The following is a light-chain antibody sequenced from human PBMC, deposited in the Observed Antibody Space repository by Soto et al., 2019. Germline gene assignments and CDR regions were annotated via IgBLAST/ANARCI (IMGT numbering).Light chain of an antibody. J-gene: IGKJ1*01. V-gene: IGKV1-39*01. CDR3: QQSHRKWT. CDR2: AAS. Sequence: IQMTQSPSSLSASVGDRVTITCRASQGIRNDLGWYQQKPGKAPKLLIYAASSLQSGVPLRFSGSESETEFTLTISSLQPEDFATYYCQQSHRKWTFGQGTKVDIK. CDR1: QGIRND.